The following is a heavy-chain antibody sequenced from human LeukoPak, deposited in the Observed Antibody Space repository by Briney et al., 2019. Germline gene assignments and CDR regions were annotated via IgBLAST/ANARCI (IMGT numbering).Heavy chain of an antibody. V-gene: IGHV3-21*01. D-gene: IGHD2-15*01. CDR3: ARDGWRCSGGSCSYFDY. Sequence: GGSLRLSCAASGFTFSSYSMNWVRQAPGKGLEWVSSISSSSYIYYADSVKGRFTISRDNAKNSLYLQMNSLRAEDTAVYYCARDGWRCSGGSCSYFDYWGQGTLVTVSS. CDR1: GFTFSSYS. CDR2: ISSSSYI. J-gene: IGHJ4*02.